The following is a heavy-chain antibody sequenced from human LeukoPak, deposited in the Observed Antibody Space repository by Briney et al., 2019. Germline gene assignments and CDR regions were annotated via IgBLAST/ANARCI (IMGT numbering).Heavy chain of an antibody. CDR3: GGANYDSSGVH. Sequence: SETLSLTCTVSGGTISSYYWSWIRQPPGKGLEWIGYIYYSGSTNYNPSLKSRVNISVDTYKNQFCLRVSSVTAADTAVYYCGGANYDSSGVHWGQGALVTVSS. CDR1: GGTISSYY. CDR2: IYYSGST. J-gene: IGHJ4*02. V-gene: IGHV4-59*01. D-gene: IGHD3-22*01.